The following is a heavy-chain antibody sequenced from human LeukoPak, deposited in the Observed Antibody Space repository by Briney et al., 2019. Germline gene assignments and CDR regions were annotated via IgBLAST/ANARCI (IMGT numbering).Heavy chain of an antibody. CDR3: ARVNRVTGNENFDY. V-gene: IGHV4-30-2*01. D-gene: IGHD2-21*02. J-gene: IGHJ4*02. Sequence: SETLSLTCAVSGGSISSGGYSWRWIRQPPGKGLEWIGYIYHSGSTYYNPSLKSRVTISVDRSKNQFSLKLSSVTAADTAVYYCARVNRVTGNENFDYWGQGTLVTVSS. CDR1: GGSISSGGYS. CDR2: IYHSGST.